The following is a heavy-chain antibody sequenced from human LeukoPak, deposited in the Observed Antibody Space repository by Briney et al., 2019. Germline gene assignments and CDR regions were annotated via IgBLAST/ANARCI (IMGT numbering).Heavy chain of an antibody. D-gene: IGHD1-1*01. V-gene: IGHV4-59*01. CDR3: ARGRVSSSTWYSTYYYYFYMDV. CDR2: IYYSGST. CDR1: GGSISSYY. J-gene: IGHJ6*03. Sequence: SETLSLTCTVSGGSISSYYWSWIRQPPGKGLEWIGYIYYSGSTNYNPSLKSRVTISVDTSKNQFSLKLRSVTAADTAVYFCARGRVSSSTWYSTYYYYFYMDVWGKGTTVTVSS.